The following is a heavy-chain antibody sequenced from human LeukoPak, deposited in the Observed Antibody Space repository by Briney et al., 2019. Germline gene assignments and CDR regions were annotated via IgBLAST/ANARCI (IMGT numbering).Heavy chain of an antibody. CDR3: ARSQPYCSGGSCWGGWFDP. Sequence: PSETLSLNCTVSGGSINSDYWSWVRQPPGKGLEWIGYMYYSGSTNYNPSLKSRVTISLDTSKKQISLKLSSVTAADTAVYYCARSQPYCSGGSCWGGWFDPWGQGTLVTVSS. CDR1: GGSINSDY. J-gene: IGHJ5*02. V-gene: IGHV4-59*01. CDR2: MYYSGST. D-gene: IGHD2-15*01.